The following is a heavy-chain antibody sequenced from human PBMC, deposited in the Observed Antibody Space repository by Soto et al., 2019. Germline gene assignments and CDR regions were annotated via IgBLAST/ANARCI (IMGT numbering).Heavy chain of an antibody. CDR1: GYTFTNFG. V-gene: IGHV1-18*01. J-gene: IGHJ4*02. D-gene: IGHD3-22*01. CDR2: ISAYNGNT. Sequence: ASVKVSCKASGYTFTNFGISWVRQAPGQGLEWMGWISAYNGNTNYAQNFQGRVTMTTDTSTSTAYMELRSLRSDDTAVYYCVSLVGRYDSGGYYYYLDYWGQGTLVTVSS. CDR3: VSLVGRYDSGGYYYYLDY.